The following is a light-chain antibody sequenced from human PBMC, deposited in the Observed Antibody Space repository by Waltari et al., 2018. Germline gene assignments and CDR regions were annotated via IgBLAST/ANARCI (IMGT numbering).Light chain of an antibody. J-gene: IGLJ3*02. CDR1: NSNTGSNV. CDR3: ATWDDRLTGVV. V-gene: IGLV1-44*01. CDR2: SND. Sequence: QSVLTQPPSASGPPGQRVTISCSGSNSNTGSNVVPWYQQLPGRGPKLLIYSNDRRPSGVPDRFSGSKSGTSASLAISGLQSEDEADYYCATWDDRLTGVVFGGGTKVTVL.